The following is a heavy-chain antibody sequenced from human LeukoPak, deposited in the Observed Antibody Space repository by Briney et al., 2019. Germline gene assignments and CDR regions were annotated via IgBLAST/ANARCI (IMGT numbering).Heavy chain of an antibody. Sequence: GASVKVSCKASGYTFTGYYMHWVRQAPGQGLEWVGWINPDSGGTNYAQKFQGRVTMTRDTSISTVYMQLSRLRSDDTAVYYCAGAGYSGNYYYYFDFWGQGTLVTVSS. CDR3: AGAGYSGNYYYYFDF. CDR2: INPDSGGT. J-gene: IGHJ4*02. D-gene: IGHD1-26*01. CDR1: GYTFTGYY. V-gene: IGHV1-2*02.